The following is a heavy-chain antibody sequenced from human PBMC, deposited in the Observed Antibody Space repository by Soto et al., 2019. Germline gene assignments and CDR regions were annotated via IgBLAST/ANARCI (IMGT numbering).Heavy chain of an antibody. CDR3: AREQYGGDPMI. Sequence: QVQLVQYGAEVKTPGSSVKVSCKASGGTFSSYTISWVRQAPGQGLEWMGRIIPILGIANYAQKFQGRVTITADKSTSTAYMELSSLRSEDTAVYYCAREQYGGDPMIWGQGTLVTVSS. V-gene: IGHV1-69*08. CDR2: IIPILGIA. CDR1: GGTFSSYT. J-gene: IGHJ4*02. D-gene: IGHD2-21*02.